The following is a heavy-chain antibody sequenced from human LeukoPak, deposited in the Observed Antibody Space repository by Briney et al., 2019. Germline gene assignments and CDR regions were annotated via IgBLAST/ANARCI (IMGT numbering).Heavy chain of an antibody. D-gene: IGHD2-15*01. J-gene: IGHJ4*02. CDR2: LNAGGGST. Sequence: GGSLRLSCAASGFTFRNYAMSWVRQAPGKGLEWVSALNAGGGSTHYADSVKGRFTISRDNSKNTLYLQMNSLGVEDTAVYYCATPIRDRYCSGGSCYPPFDFWGQGTLVTVSS. V-gene: IGHV3-23*01. CDR3: ATPIRDRYCSGGSCYPPFDF. CDR1: GFTFRNYA.